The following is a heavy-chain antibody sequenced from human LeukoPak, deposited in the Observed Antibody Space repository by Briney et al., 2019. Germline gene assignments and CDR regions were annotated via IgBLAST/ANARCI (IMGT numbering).Heavy chain of an antibody. J-gene: IGHJ5*02. Sequence: GGSLRLSCAASGFTFDDYAMHWVRQAPGKGLEWVSLISGDGGSTYYADSVKGRFTISRDNSKNSLYLQMDSLRTEDTALYYCAKDSRWFGVFDPWGQGTLVTVSS. V-gene: IGHV3-43*02. CDR2: ISGDGGST. CDR1: GFTFDDYA. D-gene: IGHD3-10*01. CDR3: AKDSRWFGVFDP.